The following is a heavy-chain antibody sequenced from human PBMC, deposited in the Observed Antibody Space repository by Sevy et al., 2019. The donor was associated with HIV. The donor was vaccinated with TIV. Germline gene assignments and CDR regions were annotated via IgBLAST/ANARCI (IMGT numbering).Heavy chain of an antibody. CDR1: GFTFSSYA. CDR3: ARDPTSYRITMTFDP. V-gene: IGHV3-30-3*01. D-gene: IGHD3-22*01. J-gene: IGHJ5*02. CDR2: ISYDGSNK. Sequence: GGSLRLSCAASGFTFSSYAMHWVRQAPGKGLEWVAVISYDGSNKYYADSVKGRFTISRDNSKNTLYLQMNSLGAEDTAVYYCARDPTSYRITMTFDPWGQGTLVTVS.